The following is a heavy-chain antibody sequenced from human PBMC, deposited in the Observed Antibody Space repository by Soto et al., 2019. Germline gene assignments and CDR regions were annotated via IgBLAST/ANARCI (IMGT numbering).Heavy chain of an antibody. CDR3: AQTTPSIHWFDP. D-gene: IGHD1-1*01. J-gene: IGHJ5*02. V-gene: IGHV3-23*01. CDR2: ISAGGGNT. Sequence: EVQLLESGGGLVQPGGSLRLSCAASGFTVSSYAMSWVRQAPGKGLEWVSAISAGGGNTYYRDSVKGRFTISRDYSTNTLQLQMISLRADETAVYFCAQTTPSIHWFDPWGPGTLVTVSS. CDR1: GFTVSSYA.